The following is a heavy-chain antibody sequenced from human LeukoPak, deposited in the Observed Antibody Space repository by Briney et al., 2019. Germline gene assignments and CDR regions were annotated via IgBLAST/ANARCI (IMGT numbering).Heavy chain of an antibody. J-gene: IGHJ3*02. CDR2: ISSSSTI. Sequence: PGGSQRLSCAASGFTFSSYSMNWVRQAPGKGLEWVSYISSSSTIYYADSVKGRFTISRDNAKNSLYLQMNSLRAEDAAVYYCARLPTYAFDIWGQGTMVTVSS. D-gene: IGHD2-2*01. CDR3: ARLPTYAFDI. CDR1: GFTFSSYS. V-gene: IGHV3-48*04.